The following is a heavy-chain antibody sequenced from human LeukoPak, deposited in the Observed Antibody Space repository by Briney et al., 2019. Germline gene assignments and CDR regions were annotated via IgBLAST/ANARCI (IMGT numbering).Heavy chain of an antibody. V-gene: IGHV3-7*01. CDR1: GLTFSNYW. J-gene: IGHJ4*02. D-gene: IGHD6-19*01. Sequence: PGGSLRLSCTASGLTFSNYWMSWVRQAPGKGLEWVANIKEDGSETYYVDSVKGRFTISRDNAKNSLYLQMSSLRAEDTAVYYCAREIHSSGWYVDYWGQGTLVTVSS. CDR3: AREIHSSGWYVDY. CDR2: IKEDGSET.